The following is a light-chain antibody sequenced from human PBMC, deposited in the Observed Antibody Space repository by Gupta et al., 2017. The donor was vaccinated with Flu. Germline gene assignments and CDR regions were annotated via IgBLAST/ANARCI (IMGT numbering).Light chain of an antibody. J-gene: IGKJ4*01. Sequence: TITITCRASQSISSWLSWCQQKPGKAPNLLLYKASSIQTGVPSRFSGSRSGTDFTLPINNLQHEEFATYYCRKYDRCPLTFGRGTKVGIK. V-gene: IGKV1-5*03. CDR3: RKYDRCPLT. CDR1: QSISSW. CDR2: KAS.